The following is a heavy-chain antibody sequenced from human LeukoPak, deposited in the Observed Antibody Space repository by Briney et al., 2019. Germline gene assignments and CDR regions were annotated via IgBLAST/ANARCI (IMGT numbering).Heavy chain of an antibody. D-gene: IGHD3-22*01. CDR3: ATQSITLVVVISPFDY. CDR2: IQDDGATT. J-gene: IGHJ4*02. CDR1: GFTVSSTY. Sequence: GGSLRLSCAASGFTVSSTYMSWVRQAPGKGLEWVALIQDDGATTNYVDSVRGRFTISRDNSKSTVYLQMNSLKPDDTAVYYCATQSITLVVVISPFDYWGQGTLVTVSS. V-gene: IGHV3-30*02.